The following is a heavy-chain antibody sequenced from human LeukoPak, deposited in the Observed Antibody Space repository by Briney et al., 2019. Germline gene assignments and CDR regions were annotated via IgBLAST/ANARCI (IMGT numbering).Heavy chain of an antibody. D-gene: IGHD6-13*01. J-gene: IGHJ4*02. CDR2: ISGSGGST. Sequence: NPGGSLRLSCAASGFTFSSYAMSWVRQAPGKGLEWVSAISGSGGSTYYADSVKGRFTISRDNAKNSVYLQMNSLTDEDTGVYYCSRGGGSGRYGLPFDSWGQGTLVTVSS. CDR3: SRGGGSGRYGLPFDS. V-gene: IGHV3-23*01. CDR1: GFTFSSYA.